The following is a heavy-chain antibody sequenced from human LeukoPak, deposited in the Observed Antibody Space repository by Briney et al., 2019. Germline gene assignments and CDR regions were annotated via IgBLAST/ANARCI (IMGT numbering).Heavy chain of an antibody. D-gene: IGHD5-18*01. CDR3: ARDLNTARFDY. Sequence: PSETLSLTCGVYSGSFSGYNGSWVRQPPGKGLEWIGEINHSGSTNYNPSLKSRVTISVATSKNQFSLKLRSETAADTAVYYCARDLNTARFDYWGQGTLVTVSS. CDR1: SGSFSGYN. J-gene: IGHJ4*02. V-gene: IGHV4-34*01. CDR2: INHSGST.